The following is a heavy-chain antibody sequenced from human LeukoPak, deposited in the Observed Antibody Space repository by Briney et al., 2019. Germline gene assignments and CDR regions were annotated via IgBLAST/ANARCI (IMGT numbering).Heavy chain of an antibody. CDR3: AKDVKVGSHWGYYMDV. CDR1: GFTFDDYA. Sequence: PGGSLRLSCAASGFTFDDYAMHWVRQAPGKGLEWVSFISWDGGTTYYADSVKGRFTISRDNSKNSLYLQMNSLRAEDTALYFCAKDVKVGSHWGYYMDVWGKGTTFTVSS. D-gene: IGHD1-26*01. J-gene: IGHJ6*03. V-gene: IGHV3-43D*04. CDR2: ISWDGGTT.